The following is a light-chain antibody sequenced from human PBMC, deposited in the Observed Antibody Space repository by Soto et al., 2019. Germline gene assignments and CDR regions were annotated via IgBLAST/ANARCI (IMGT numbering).Light chain of an antibody. Sequence: EIVLTQSPGTLSLSPGERATLSCRASQSVTNSRLAWYQQKPGQAPKVLIYGGSNRSTGIPERFSGSGSGSDFTLTISRLEPEYFAVYYCQQWSSLPRTFGQGTKLEIK. CDR3: QQWSSLPRT. CDR2: GGS. V-gene: IGKV3-20*01. J-gene: IGKJ2*01. CDR1: QSVTNSR.